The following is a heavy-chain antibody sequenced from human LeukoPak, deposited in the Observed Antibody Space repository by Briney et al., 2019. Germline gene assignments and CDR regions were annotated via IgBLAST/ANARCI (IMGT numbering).Heavy chain of an antibody. CDR3: AVGSGSYLLVEY. V-gene: IGHV1-46*01. D-gene: IGHD3-10*01. CDR1: GYTFSSYF. J-gene: IGHJ4*02. CDR2: INPSVGSK. Sequence: GAPLRVSCKASGYTFSSYFMPWVRETPRQRLEWMGIINPSVGSKSYAQKFQGRVTITRDMSTSTVYMELSSLRSEDTAVYYWAVGSGSYLLVEYWGEGALVTASS.